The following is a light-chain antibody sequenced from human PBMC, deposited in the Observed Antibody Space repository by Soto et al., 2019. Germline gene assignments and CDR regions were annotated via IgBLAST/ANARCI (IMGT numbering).Light chain of an antibody. CDR3: QKHVTAPPSCT. CDR2: GAS. CDR1: QSIISNH. Sequence: ETVLTQSPGTLSLSPGERATLFCRASQSIISNHLAWYQQKPGQAPRLLIYGASNRATGIPDRFSGSGSATDFTLTISILEPEDFAVYYCQKHVTAPPSCTFGQGTKVEIK. J-gene: IGKJ1*01. V-gene: IGKV3-20*01.